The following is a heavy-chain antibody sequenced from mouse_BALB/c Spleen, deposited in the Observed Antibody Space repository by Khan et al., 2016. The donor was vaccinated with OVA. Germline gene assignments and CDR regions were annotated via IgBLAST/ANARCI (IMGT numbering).Heavy chain of an antibody. J-gene: IGHJ3*01. CDR3: SRSGYGFVAY. Sequence: QVQLQQSGAELVRPGTSVQVSCKASGYAFTDYLIEWLKQRPGQGLEWIGVINPGSGDITYNEKFMDKATLTADKSSSTAYMQLTSLTSDDSAVYFCSRSGYGFVAYWGPGTLVTVSA. CDR2: INPGSGDI. D-gene: IGHD3-2*02. V-gene: IGHV1-54*03. CDR1: GYAFTDYL.